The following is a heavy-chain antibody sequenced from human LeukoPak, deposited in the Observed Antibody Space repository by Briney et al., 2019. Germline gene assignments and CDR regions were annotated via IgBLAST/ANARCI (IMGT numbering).Heavy chain of an antibody. J-gene: IGHJ4*02. CDR2: ISSSSSYT. CDR1: GLTFSDYY. V-gene: IGHV3-11*03. Sequence: PGGSLRLSCAASGLTFSDYYMSWIRQAPGKGLEWVSYISSSSSYTNYADSVKGRFTISRDNAKNSLYLQMNSLRAEDTAVYYCARRVPHLDYWGQGTLVTVSS. CDR3: ARRVPHLDY.